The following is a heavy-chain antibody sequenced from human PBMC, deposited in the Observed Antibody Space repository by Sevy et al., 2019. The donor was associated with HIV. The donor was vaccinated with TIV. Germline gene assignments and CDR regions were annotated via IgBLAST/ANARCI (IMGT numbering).Heavy chain of an antibody. D-gene: IGHD3-9*01. J-gene: IGHJ3*02. CDR1: GGSVSSGSYY. CDR3: ARESGPVLRYFDWSPPARDAFDI. Sequence: SETLSLTCTVSGGSVSSGSYYWSWIRQPPGKGLEWIGYIYYSGSTNYNPSLKSRVTISVDTSKNQFSLKLSSVTAADTAVYYCARESGPVLRYFDWSPPARDAFDIWGQGTMVTVSS. V-gene: IGHV4-61*01. CDR2: IYYSGST.